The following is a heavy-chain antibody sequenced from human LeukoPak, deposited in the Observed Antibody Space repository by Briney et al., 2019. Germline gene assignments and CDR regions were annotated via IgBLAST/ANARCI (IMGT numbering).Heavy chain of an antibody. Sequence: SVKVSCKASGGTFSSYAISWVRQAPGQGLEWMGGIIPIFGTANYAQKFQGRVTITTDESTNTAYMELSSLRSEDTAVYCCARDREDIVVVPAAKGGYYYYMDVWGKGTTVTVSS. J-gene: IGHJ6*03. CDR2: IIPIFGTA. D-gene: IGHD2-2*01. V-gene: IGHV1-69*05. CDR1: GGTFSSYA. CDR3: ARDREDIVVVPAAKGGYYYYMDV.